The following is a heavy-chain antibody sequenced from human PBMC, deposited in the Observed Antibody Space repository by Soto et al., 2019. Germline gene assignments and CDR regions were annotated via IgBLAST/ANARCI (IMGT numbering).Heavy chain of an antibody. CDR3: AGYRGALYFDH. J-gene: IGHJ4*02. Sequence: QVHLQESGPGLVKPSETLSLTCSVSGRSMSSSYWSWLRQSPDKGLEWLGYVFYGGTDYNPSLEGRASMSVETSTSQLPLKLTSVTAADTAVYYCAGYRGALYFDHWGQGLLVTVSS. CDR1: GRSMSSSY. D-gene: IGHD4-4*01. CDR2: VFYGGT. V-gene: IGHV4-59*01.